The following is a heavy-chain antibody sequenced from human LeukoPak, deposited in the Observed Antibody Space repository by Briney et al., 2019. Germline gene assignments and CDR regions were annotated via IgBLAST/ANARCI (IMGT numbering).Heavy chain of an antibody. V-gene: IGHV3-64*01. CDR3: AREGYSYGYIDY. J-gene: IGHJ4*02. D-gene: IGHD5-18*01. CDR1: GFTFSSYA. CDR2: ISSNGGST. Sequence: GGSLRLSCAASGFTFSSYAMHWVRQAPGKGLEYVSAISSNGGSTYYANSVKGRFTISRDNSKNTLYLQMGSLRAEDMAVYYCAREGYSYGYIDYWGQGTLVTVSS.